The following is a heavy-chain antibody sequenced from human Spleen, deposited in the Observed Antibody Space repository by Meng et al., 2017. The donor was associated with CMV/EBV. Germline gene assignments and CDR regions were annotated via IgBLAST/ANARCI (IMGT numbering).Heavy chain of an antibody. J-gene: IGHJ4*02. CDR3: ARDRGYYGSGMGRGY. Sequence: GGSLRLSCAASGFTFTSYGMHWVRQAPGKGLEWVSYISSSGSTIYYADSVKGRFTISRDNAKNSLYLQMNSLRAEDTAVYYCARDRGYYGSGMGRGYWGQGTLVTVSS. CDR1: GFTFTSYG. D-gene: IGHD3-10*01. V-gene: IGHV3-48*03. CDR2: ISSSGSTI.